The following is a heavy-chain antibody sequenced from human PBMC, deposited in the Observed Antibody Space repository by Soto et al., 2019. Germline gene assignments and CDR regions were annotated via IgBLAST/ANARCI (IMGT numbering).Heavy chain of an antibody. CDR3: ARFRLGSSSALFDP. CDR2: IYYSGST. CDR1: GGSISSGGYY. V-gene: IGHV4-31*03. D-gene: IGHD6-6*01. J-gene: IGHJ5*02. Sequence: SETLSLTCTVSGGSISSGGYYWSWIRQHPGKGLEWIGYIYYSGSTYYNPSLKSRVTISVDTSKNQFSLKLSSVTAADTAVYYCARFRLGSSSALFDPWGQGTLVTVSS.